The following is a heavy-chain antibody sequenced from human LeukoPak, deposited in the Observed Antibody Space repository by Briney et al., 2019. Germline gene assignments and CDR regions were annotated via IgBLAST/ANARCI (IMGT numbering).Heavy chain of an antibody. V-gene: IGHV4-31*03. J-gene: IGHJ4*02. CDR1: GGSISSGGYY. Sequence: SETLSLTCTVSGGSISSGGYYWSWIRQHPGKGLEWIGYIYYSGSTYYNPSLKSRVTISVDTSKNQFSLKLSSVTAADTAVYYCASIDYGPYYFDYWGQGTLVTVSS. CDR2: IYYSGST. CDR3: ASIDYGPYYFDY. D-gene: IGHD4-17*01.